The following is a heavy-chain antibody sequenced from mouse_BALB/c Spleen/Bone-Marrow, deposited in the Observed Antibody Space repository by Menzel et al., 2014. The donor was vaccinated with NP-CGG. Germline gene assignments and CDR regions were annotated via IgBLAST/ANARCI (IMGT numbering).Heavy chain of an antibody. CDR1: GDSITSGY. CDR3: ATYDGYCFDY. Sequence: EVQLQQPGPSLVKPSQTLSLTCSVTGDSITSGYWNWIRKFPGNKLEYMGYISYSGNTYYNPSLKSRISITRDTSKNXYYLQLNYVTTEDTATYYCATYDGYCFDYWGQGTTLTVSS. J-gene: IGHJ2*01. V-gene: IGHV3-8*02. D-gene: IGHD2-3*01. CDR2: ISYSGNT.